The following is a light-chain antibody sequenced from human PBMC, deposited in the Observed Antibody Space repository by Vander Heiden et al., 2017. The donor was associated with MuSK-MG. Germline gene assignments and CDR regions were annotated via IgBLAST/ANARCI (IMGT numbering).Light chain of an antibody. V-gene: IGLV1-40*01. CDR3: QSYDSSVSGWI. Sequence: QSVLTPPPSVSGAPGQRVTLSCTGSSSNIGAGDDVHWYQQLPGAAPNVLIFGNSNRPSRVPDRFSGPKSGTSASLAITGLQAEDEADYYCQSYDSSVSGWIFGGGTKLTVL. J-gene: IGLJ2*01. CDR2: GNS. CDR1: SSNIGAGDD.